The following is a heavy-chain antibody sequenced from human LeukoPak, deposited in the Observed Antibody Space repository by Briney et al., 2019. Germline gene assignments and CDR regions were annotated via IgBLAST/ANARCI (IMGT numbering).Heavy chain of an antibody. J-gene: IGHJ4*02. Sequence: KSSETLSLTCPVCGASTSNVDSYWTWIRQASGKGLEWIGYIYNSGSTHFNPSLKSRVTMSDDTSKNQFSLRLSSVTAADTAVYYCAAEEIVIVPTAPNSYFDPWGQGNLVTVSS. V-gene: IGHV4-30-4*08. CDR2: IYNSGST. CDR1: GASTSNVDSY. D-gene: IGHD2-2*01. CDR3: AAEEIVIVPTAPNSYFDP.